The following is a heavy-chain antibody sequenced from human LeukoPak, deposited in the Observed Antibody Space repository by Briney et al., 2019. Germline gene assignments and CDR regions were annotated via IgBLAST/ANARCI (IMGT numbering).Heavy chain of an antibody. Sequence: GESLKISCKGSGYSFTSYWIGWVRQMPGKGLEWMGIIDPSDSETRYTPSFQGQVTISADKSLTTAYLQWNSLKASDTAMYYCARQTAMGRSGDYWGQGTLVTVSS. V-gene: IGHV5-51*01. CDR1: GYSFTSYW. CDR2: IDPSDSET. J-gene: IGHJ4*02. D-gene: IGHD5-18*01. CDR3: ARQTAMGRSGDY.